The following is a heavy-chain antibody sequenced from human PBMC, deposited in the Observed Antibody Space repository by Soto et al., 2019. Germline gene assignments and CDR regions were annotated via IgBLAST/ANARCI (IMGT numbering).Heavy chain of an antibody. CDR2: ISSSGSTI. CDR1: GFTFSSYE. Sequence: GGSLRLSCAASGFTFSSYEMNWVRQAPGKGLEWVSYISSSGSTIYYADSVKGRFTISRDNAKNSLYLQMNSLRAEDTAVYYCASLTSGHYDILTGTNPYDAFDIWGQGTMVTVSS. D-gene: IGHD3-9*01. J-gene: IGHJ3*02. CDR3: ASLTSGHYDILTGTNPYDAFDI. V-gene: IGHV3-48*03.